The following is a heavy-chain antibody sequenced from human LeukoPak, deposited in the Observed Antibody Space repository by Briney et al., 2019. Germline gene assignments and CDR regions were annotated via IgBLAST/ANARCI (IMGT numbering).Heavy chain of an antibody. CDR1: GYTFTSYD. D-gene: IGHD5-18*01. J-gene: IGHJ4*02. Sequence: ASVKVSCKTSGYTFTSYDINWVRQATGQGLEWMGWMNPKSGYTGSTQKFQGRVTMTRDASISTAYMELSRLRSDDTAVYYCARRYSYGLTFDYWGRGTLVTVSS. CDR2: MNPKSGYT. CDR3: ARRYSYGLTFDY. V-gene: IGHV1-8*01.